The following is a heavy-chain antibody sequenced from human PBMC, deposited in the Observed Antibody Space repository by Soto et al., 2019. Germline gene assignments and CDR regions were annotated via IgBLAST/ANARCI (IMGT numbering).Heavy chain of an antibody. Sequence: QVHLVQSGAEVKKPGASVKVSCKASGYTFTSYAMHWVRQAPGQRLEWMGWINAGNGNTEYSQKFQGRVTITRDTSESTAYMELSSLRSEDTAVYYCARDHKVGGYATSCDYWGQGTLVTVSS. V-gene: IGHV1-3*01. CDR1: GYTFTSYA. J-gene: IGHJ4*02. CDR3: ARDHKVGGYATSCDY. CDR2: INAGNGNT. D-gene: IGHD5-12*01.